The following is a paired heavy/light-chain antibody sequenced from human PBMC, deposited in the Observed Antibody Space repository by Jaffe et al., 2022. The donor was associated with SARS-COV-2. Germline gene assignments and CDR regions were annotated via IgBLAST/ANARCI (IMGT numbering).Light chain of an antibody. CDR1: KLGDKY. Sequence: SYELTQPPSVSVSPGQTASITCSGDKLGDKYACWYQQKPGQSPVLVIYQDSKRPSGIPERISGSNSGNTATLTISGTQAMDEADYYCQAWDSSTVVFGGGTKLTVL. CDR2: QDS. CDR3: QAWDSSTVV. V-gene: IGLV3-1*01. J-gene: IGLJ2*01.
Heavy chain of an antibody. CDR2: IYYSGPT. V-gene: IGHV4-30-4*01. J-gene: IGHJ4*02. Sequence: QVQLQESGPGLVKPSQTLSLTCTVSGGSISSGDYYWSWVRQPPGKGLEWIGYIYYSGPTYFNPSLKSRVTISLDMSKNQFSLKLSSVTAADTAVYYCARVWSHSVGNSWTFDYWGQGTLVTVSS. CDR3: ARVWSHSVGNSWTFDY. CDR1: GGSISSGDYY. D-gene: IGHD3-3*01.